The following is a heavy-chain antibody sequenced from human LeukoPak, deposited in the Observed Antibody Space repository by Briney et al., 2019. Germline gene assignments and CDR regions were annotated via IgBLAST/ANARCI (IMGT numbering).Heavy chain of an antibody. D-gene: IGHD3-22*01. CDR1: GGSISSSSYY. CDR3: AAVFGVVRRRKDDSSGYYLFDY. J-gene: IGHJ4*02. Sequence: PSETLSLTCTVSGGSISSSSYYWGWIRQPPGKGLEWFGSIYYSGSTYYNPSLKSRVTISVDTSKNQFSLKLSSVTAADTAVYYCAAVFGVVRRRKDDSSGYYLFDYWGQGTLVTVSS. CDR2: IYYSGST. V-gene: IGHV4-39*01.